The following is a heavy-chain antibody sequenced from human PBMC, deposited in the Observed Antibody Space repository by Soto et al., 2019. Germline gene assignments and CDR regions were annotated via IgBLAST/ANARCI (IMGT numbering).Heavy chain of an antibody. CDR1: GFTFGDYA. CDR3: TREAGMGKGYSYGYYGMDV. V-gene: IGHV3-49*03. CDR2: IRSKAYGGTT. J-gene: IGHJ6*02. D-gene: IGHD5-18*01. Sequence: GGSLRLSCTAYGFTFGDYAMSWFRQAPGKGLEWVGFIRSKAYGGTTEYAASVKGRFTISRDDSKSIAYLQMNSLKTEDTAVYYCTREAGMGKGYSYGYYGMDVWGQGTTVTVSS.